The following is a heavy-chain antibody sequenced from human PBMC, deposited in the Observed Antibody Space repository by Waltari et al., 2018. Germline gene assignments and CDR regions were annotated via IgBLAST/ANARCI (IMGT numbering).Heavy chain of an antibody. J-gene: IGHJ3*02. Sequence: EVYLLESGGDLVLPGGSLRLSCSASRFIFSNFAMTWVREAPGKGLEWVSSISGTSDKTYYADSVKGRFTISRDNSKNTLYLQINSLRADDTAVYYCAKGRGNKLDFIDGLDIWGQGTMVTVSP. CDR2: ISGTSDKT. V-gene: IGHV3-23*01. D-gene: IGHD3-3*01. CDR3: AKGRGNKLDFIDGLDI. CDR1: RFIFSNFA.